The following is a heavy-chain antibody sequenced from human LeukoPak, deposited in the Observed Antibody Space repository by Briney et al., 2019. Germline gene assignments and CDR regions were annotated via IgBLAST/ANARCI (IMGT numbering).Heavy chain of an antibody. J-gene: IGHJ4*02. CDR1: GFTFSSYS. V-gene: IGHV3-23*01. CDR2: ISGSGGST. CDR3: AKDRGLRYFDYVFDY. D-gene: IGHD3-9*01. Sequence: GGSLRLSCAASGFTFSSYSMNWVRQAPGKGLEWVSAISGSGGSTYYADSVKGRFTISRDNSKNTLYLQMNSLRAEDTAVYYCAKDRGLRYFDYVFDYWGQGTLVTVSS.